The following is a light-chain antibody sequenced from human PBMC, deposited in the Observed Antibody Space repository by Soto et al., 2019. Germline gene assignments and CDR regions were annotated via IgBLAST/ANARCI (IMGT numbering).Light chain of an antibody. V-gene: IGLV2-11*01. Sequence: QSALTQPRSVSGSPGQSVTMSCTGTSSDVGGYDYVSWFQQHPGKAPKLMIYDVTERPSGVPDRFSGSKSGNTASLTISGLQAEDEADYYCCSYAGSYISLFVFGTGTKVTVL. CDR2: DVT. CDR3: CSYAGSYISLFV. CDR1: SSDVGGYDY. J-gene: IGLJ1*01.